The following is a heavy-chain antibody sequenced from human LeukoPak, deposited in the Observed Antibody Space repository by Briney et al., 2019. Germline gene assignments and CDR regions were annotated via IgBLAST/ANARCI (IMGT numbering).Heavy chain of an antibody. Sequence: SETLSLTCTVSGGSISSYYWSWIRQPPGKGLEWIGRIYTSGSTNYNPSLKSRVTISVDTSKNQFSLKLSSVAAADTAVYYCARSSSWYGGVFNYWGQGTLVTVSS. V-gene: IGHV4-4*08. J-gene: IGHJ4*02. CDR3: ARSSSWYGGVFNY. D-gene: IGHD6-13*01. CDR1: GGSISSYY. CDR2: IYTSGST.